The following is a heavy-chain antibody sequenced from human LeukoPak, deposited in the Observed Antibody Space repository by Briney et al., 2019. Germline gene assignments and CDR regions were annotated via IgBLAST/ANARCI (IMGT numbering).Heavy chain of an antibody. CDR3: TRERWLQIGWGMDV. CDR2: IKIKSDGGTA. J-gene: IGHJ6*02. CDR1: GFTFSNAW. Sequence: GGSLRLSCAASGFTFSNAWMSLVRQAPGKGLEWVGRIKIKSDGGTADYVAPVKGRFTISRDDSKNTLYLQMNSLKTEDTAVYYCTRERWLQIGWGMDVWGRGTTVTVSS. D-gene: IGHD5-24*01. V-gene: IGHV3-15*01.